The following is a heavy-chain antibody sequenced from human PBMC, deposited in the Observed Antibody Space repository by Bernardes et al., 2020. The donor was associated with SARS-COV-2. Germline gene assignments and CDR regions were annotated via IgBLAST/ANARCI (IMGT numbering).Heavy chain of an antibody. J-gene: IGHJ4*02. CDR2: MWHDGRNP. CDR3: ARDILDSSGLADYLDS. Sequence: VGSLSLSCAASGFAFSNFGIHWVRQAPGKGLVWVAVMWHDGRNPFYADSVKGRFTISRDEIKNTFYMEVTRLTLEDTALYYCARDILDSSGLADYLDSWGQGTLVTDS. D-gene: IGHD3-22*01. V-gene: IGHV3-33*01. CDR1: GFAFSNFG.